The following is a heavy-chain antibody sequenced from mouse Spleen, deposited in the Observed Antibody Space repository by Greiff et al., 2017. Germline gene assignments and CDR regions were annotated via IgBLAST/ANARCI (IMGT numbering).Heavy chain of an antibody. CDR3: ARDYYGNNWYFDV. J-gene: IGHJ1*03. D-gene: IGHD2-1*01. CDR1: GFTFSSYA. Sequence: EVQLVESGGGLVKPGGSLKLSCAASGFTFSSYAMSWVRQTPEKRLEWVATISDGGSYTYYPDNVKGRFTISRDNAKNNLYLQMSHLKSEDTAMYYCARDYYGNNWYFDVWGTGTTVTVSS. CDR2: ISDGGSYT. V-gene: IGHV5-4*01.